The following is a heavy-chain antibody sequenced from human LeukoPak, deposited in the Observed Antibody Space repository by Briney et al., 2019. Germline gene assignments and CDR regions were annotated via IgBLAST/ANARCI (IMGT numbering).Heavy chain of an antibody. D-gene: IGHD6-19*01. Sequence: ASVKVSCKASGYSFTSYGISWVRQAPGQGLEWMGWISAYNGNTNYAQKLQGRVTMTTDTSTSTAYMELRSLRSDDTAVYYCASIAVAETDSDYWGQGTLVTVSS. J-gene: IGHJ4*02. CDR3: ASIAVAETDSDY. CDR1: GYSFTSYG. CDR2: ISAYNGNT. V-gene: IGHV1-18*01.